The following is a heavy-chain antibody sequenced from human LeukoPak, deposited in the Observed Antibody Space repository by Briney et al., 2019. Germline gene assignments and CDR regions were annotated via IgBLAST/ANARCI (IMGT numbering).Heavy chain of an antibody. CDR3: ASLKNYYDSSGYLVTDAFDI. CDR2: ISGYNGNT. J-gene: IGHJ3*02. CDR1: GYSFTSHA. D-gene: IGHD3-22*01. V-gene: IGHV1-18*01. Sequence: GASVKVSCKASGYSFTSHAMHWVRQAPGQGLEWMGWISGYNGNTNYAQKLQGRVTMTTDTSTSTAYMELRSLKSDDTAVYYCASLKNYYDSSGYLVTDAFDIWGQGTMVTVSS.